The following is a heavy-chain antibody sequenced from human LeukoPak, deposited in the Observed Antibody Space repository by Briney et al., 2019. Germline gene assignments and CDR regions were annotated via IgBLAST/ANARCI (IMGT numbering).Heavy chain of an antibody. J-gene: IGHJ5*02. CDR1: GGSISSGGYS. D-gene: IGHD3-22*01. CDR3: ARGGTPDYYDSSGYHRWFDP. CDR2: IYHSGST. V-gene: IGHV4-30-2*01. Sequence: SETLSLTCAVSGGSISSGGYSWSWIRQPPGKGLEWIGYIYHSGSTYYNPSLKSRVTISVDRSKNQFSLKLSSVTAADTAVYYCARGGTPDYYDSSGYHRWFDPWGQGTLVTVSS.